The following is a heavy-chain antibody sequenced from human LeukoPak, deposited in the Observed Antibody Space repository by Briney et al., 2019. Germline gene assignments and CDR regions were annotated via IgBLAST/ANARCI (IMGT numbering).Heavy chain of an antibody. Sequence: SETLSLTCTVSGGSISSGDYYWSWIRQPPGKGLEWIGYISYSGSTNYNPSLKSRVTISVDTSKNQFSLKVSSVTAADTAVYYCARQGSIGIDYWGQGTLVTVSS. CDR3: ARQGSIGIDY. V-gene: IGHV4-61*08. CDR1: GGSISSGDYY. D-gene: IGHD3-10*01. CDR2: ISYSGST. J-gene: IGHJ4*02.